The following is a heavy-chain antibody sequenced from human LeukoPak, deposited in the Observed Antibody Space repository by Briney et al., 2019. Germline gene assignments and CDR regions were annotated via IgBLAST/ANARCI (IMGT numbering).Heavy chain of an antibody. D-gene: IGHD4-17*01. J-gene: IGHJ4*02. CDR1: GGSFSGYY. CDR3: ARVLADYGPLDY. Sequence: SETLSLTCAVYGGSFSGYYWSWIRQPPGKGLEWIGEINHSGSTNYNPSLKSRVTISVDTSKNQFSLKLSSVTAADTAVYYCARVLADYGPLDYWSQGTLVTVSS. V-gene: IGHV4-34*01. CDR2: INHSGST.